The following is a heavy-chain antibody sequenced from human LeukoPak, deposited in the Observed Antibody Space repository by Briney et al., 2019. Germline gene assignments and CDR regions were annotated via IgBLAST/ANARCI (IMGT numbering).Heavy chain of an antibody. Sequence: PGGSLRLSCAASGFTFSSYAMHWVRQAPGKGLEWVAVISYDGSNKYYADSVKGRFTISRDNSKNTLYLQMNSLRAEDTAVYYCARRGYSYGYYYFDYWGQGTLVTVSS. D-gene: IGHD5-18*01. J-gene: IGHJ4*02. CDR1: GFTFSSYA. V-gene: IGHV3-30-3*01. CDR3: ARRGYSYGYYYFDY. CDR2: ISYDGSNK.